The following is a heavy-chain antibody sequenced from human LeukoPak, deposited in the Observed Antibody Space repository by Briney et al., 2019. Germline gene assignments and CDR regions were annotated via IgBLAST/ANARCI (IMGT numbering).Heavy chain of an antibody. J-gene: IGHJ4*02. V-gene: IGHV3-30*02. CDR3: ARALEWELPDY. Sequence: GGSLRLSCAASRFTFSNYGMHWVRQAPGKGLEWVAFIRYDGNKKYYADSVKGRFTISRDNAKNSLYLQMNSLRAEDTAVYYCARALEWELPDYWGQGTLVTVSS. D-gene: IGHD1-26*01. CDR1: RFTFSNYG. CDR2: IRYDGNKK.